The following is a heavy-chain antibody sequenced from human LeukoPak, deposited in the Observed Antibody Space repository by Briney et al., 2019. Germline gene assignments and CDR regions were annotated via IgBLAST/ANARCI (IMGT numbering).Heavy chain of an antibody. CDR1: GGSTSSDH. V-gene: IGHV4-59*01. J-gene: IGHJ4*02. D-gene: IGHD4-17*01. CDR2: IYYSGST. CDR3: ARGGDYAVPDFDY. Sequence: SETLSLTCTVSGGSTSSDHWSRIRQSPGKGLEWIGFIYYSGSTNYNPSLESRVTISFDTSRNYFSLKLSSVTAADTAVYYCARGGDYAVPDFDYWGQGTLVTVSS.